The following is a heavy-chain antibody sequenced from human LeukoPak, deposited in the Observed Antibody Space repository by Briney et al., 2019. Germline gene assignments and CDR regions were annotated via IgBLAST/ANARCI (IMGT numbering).Heavy chain of an antibody. CDR1: GGTFSSYA. J-gene: IGHJ4*02. Sequence: SVKVSCKASGGTFSSYAISWVRRAPGQGLEWMGGIIPIFGTANYAQKFQGRVTMTRDTSTSTVYMELSSLRSEDTAVYYCARDRDSSVFDYWGQGTLVTVSS. V-gene: IGHV1-69*05. CDR3: ARDRDSSVFDY. D-gene: IGHD3-22*01. CDR2: IIPIFGTA.